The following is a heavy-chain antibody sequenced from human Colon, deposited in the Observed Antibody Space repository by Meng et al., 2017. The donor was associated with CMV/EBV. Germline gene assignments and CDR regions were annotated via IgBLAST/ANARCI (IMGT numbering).Heavy chain of an antibody. D-gene: IGHD4-17*01. J-gene: IGHJ4*02. CDR1: GYTFNSYP. Sequence: QVQLVQSGAEVKKPGAAVKVSCAASGYTFNSYPISWVRQAPGQGLEWMGWISTYNGNTNYAQKFQGRLTLTTDPSTSTAYMELRGLRSDDTAVYYCAREKATVTTFMLLYWGLGTLVTVSS. V-gene: IGHV1-18*01. CDR2: ISTYNGNT. CDR3: AREKATVTTFMLLY.